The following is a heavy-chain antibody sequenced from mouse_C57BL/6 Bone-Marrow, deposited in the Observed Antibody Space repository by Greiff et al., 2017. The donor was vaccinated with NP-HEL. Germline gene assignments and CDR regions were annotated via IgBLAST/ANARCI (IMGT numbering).Heavy chain of an antibody. Sequence: QVQLQQSGAELVRPGTSVKVSCKASGYAFTNYLIEWVKQRPEQGLEWIGVINPGSGGTNYNEKFKGQATLTADKASSTADMQLSSLTSEDSAVDFYGGSCGYFDVWGRGATVTVAS. CDR1: GYAFTNYL. V-gene: IGHV1-54*01. J-gene: IGHJ1*03. CDR2: INPGSGGT. CDR3: GGSCGYFDV.